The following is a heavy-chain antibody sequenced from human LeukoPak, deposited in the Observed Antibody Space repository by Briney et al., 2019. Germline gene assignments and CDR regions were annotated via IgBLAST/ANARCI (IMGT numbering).Heavy chain of an antibody. J-gene: IGHJ5*02. CDR2: ISNDGTYI. CDR1: GFTFSSSW. V-gene: IGHV3-74*01. CDR3: TSGRVWFDP. Sequence: GGSLRLSCAASGFTFSSSWMHWVRQAPGKGLVWVSRISNDGTYISYADSVKGRFTISRDNAKNTLYLQMSSLRAEDTAMYYCTSGRVWFDPWGQGTLVTVSS. D-gene: IGHD6-13*01.